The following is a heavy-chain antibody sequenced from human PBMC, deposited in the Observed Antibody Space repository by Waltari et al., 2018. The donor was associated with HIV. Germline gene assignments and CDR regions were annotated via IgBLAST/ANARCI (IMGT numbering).Heavy chain of an antibody. J-gene: IGHJ3*02. Sequence: QVQLVQSGAEVKKPGASVKVSCKASGYTFTSYYVHWVRQAPGQGLEWMGIINPGGGSTTYAQKFQGRVTMTRDTSTNTIYMVLSSLRSDDTAVYYCVRDHPQQHNAFDIWGQGTLVTVSS. CDR1: GYTFTSYY. D-gene: IGHD6-13*01. CDR2: INPGGGST. CDR3: VRDHPQQHNAFDI. V-gene: IGHV1-46*01.